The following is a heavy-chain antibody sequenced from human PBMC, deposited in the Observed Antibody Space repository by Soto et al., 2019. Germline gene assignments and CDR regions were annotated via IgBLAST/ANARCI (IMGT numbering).Heavy chain of an antibody. V-gene: IGHV4-59*08. CDR1: GGSISGYY. CDR2: IYNSGNT. J-gene: IGHJ3*02. CDR3: ARPHKGDYAFDI. Sequence: LSLTCTVSGGSISGYYWSWIRQPPGKGLEWIGYIYNSGNTIYNPSLKSRVTISVDTSKNQFSLNLSSVTAADTAVYYCARPHKGDYAFDIWGQGTMVTVS. D-gene: IGHD2-21*02.